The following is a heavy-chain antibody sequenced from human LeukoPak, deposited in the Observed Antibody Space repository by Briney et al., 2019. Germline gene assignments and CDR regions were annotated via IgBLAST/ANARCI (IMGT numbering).Heavy chain of an antibody. J-gene: IGHJ4*02. D-gene: IGHD1-26*01. CDR3: ARDQRRWELLRYFDY. Sequence: GASVKVSCKASGYTFTSYGISWVRQAPGQGLEWMGWISAYNGNTNYAQKFQGRVTMTTDTSTSTAYMELRSLRSDDTAVYYCARDQRRWELLRYFDYWGQGTLVTVSS. V-gene: IGHV1-18*01. CDR1: GYTFTSYG. CDR2: ISAYNGNT.